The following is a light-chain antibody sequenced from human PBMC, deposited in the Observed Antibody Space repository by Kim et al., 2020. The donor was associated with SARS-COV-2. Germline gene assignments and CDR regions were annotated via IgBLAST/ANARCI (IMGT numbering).Light chain of an antibody. CDR1: QRISTW. V-gene: IGKV1-5*01. CDR3: QQYNSYSPQWT. CDR2: DAP. Sequence: GDRVSNTCRSSQRISTWLAWYQQEPGKAPKLLIYDAPKLESGVPSRFRASGSGTEFTLTINSLQPDDFATYYCQQYNSYSPQWTFGQGT. J-gene: IGKJ1*01.